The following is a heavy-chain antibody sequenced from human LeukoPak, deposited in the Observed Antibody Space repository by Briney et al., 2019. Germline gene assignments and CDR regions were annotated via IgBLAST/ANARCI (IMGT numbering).Heavy chain of an antibody. CDR2: IIPIFGTA. J-gene: IGHJ4*02. CDR1: GGTFSSYA. CDR3: VWAKNAAAGLN. Sequence: GASVKVSCKASGGTFSSYAISWVRQAPGQGLEWMGGIIPIFGTANYAQKFQGRVTITADESTSTAYMELSSLRSEDTAVYYCVWAKNAAAGLNWGQGTLVTVSS. D-gene: IGHD6-13*01. V-gene: IGHV1-69*01.